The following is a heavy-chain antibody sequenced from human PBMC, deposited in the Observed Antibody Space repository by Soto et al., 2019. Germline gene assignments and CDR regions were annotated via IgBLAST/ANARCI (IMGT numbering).Heavy chain of an antibody. J-gene: IGHJ4*02. CDR3: ARVRTNYDILTGYYPFDY. CDR2: IIPIFGTA. V-gene: IGHV1-69*13. Sequence: SVKVSCKASGGTFSSYAISWVRQAPGQGLEWMGGIIPIFGTANYAQKFQGRVTITADESTSTAYMELSSLRSEDTAVYYCARVRTNYDILTGYYPFDYWGQGTLVTVSS. CDR1: GGTFSSYA. D-gene: IGHD3-9*01.